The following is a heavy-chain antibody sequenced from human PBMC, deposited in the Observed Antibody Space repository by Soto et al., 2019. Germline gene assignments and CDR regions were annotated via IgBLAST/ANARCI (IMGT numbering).Heavy chain of an antibody. V-gene: IGHV3-7*03. CDR3: ASTASGWYDIDYYGMDV. CDR2: IKQDGSEK. D-gene: IGHD6-19*01. Sequence: SLRLSCAASGFTFSSYWMSWVRQAPGKGLEWVANIKQDGSEKYYVDSVKGRFTISRDNAKNSLYLQMNSLRAEDTAVYYCASTASGWYDIDYYGMDVWGQGTTVTVSS. CDR1: GFTFSSYW. J-gene: IGHJ6*02.